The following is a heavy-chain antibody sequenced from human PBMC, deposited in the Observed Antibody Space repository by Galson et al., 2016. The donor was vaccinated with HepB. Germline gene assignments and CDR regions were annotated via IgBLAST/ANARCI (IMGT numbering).Heavy chain of an antibody. D-gene: IGHD3-16*01. CDR2: INQGGSDR. CDR3: ARRLATQGRFGGWAWGMDV. J-gene: IGHJ6*02. V-gene: IGHV3-7*01. CDR1: GFTFNSYW. Sequence: SLRLSCAASGFTFNSYWMSWVRQAPGKGLEWLANINQGGSDRKYVDSVMGRFTISRDNAKNSLYLQMNSLTTEDTAVYFCARRLATQGRFGGWAWGMDVWGQGTTVTVSS.